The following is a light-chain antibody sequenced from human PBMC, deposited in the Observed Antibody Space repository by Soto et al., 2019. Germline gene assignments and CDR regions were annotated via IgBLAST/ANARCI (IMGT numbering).Light chain of an antibody. CDR2: GSS. CDR1: QSIRKY. V-gene: IGKV1-39*01. Sequence: DIQMTQSPSSLSASVGDRVIITCRASQSIRKYLNWYQHKPDKVPTLLIYGSSRLQSGVPSRFSGSGSGTDFTLTISSVQPEDFATYFCQHTYRTPWTFGQGTKVDIK. J-gene: IGKJ1*01. CDR3: QHTYRTPWT.